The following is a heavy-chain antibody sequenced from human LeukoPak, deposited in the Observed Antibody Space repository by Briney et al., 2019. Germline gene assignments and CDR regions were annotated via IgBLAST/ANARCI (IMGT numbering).Heavy chain of an antibody. CDR3: AKGMYYYDSSGFGFDP. Sequence: GGSLRLSCAASGFTFSSYAMSWVRQAPGKGLEWVSAISGSGGSTYYADSVKGRFTISRDNSKNTLYLQMNSLRAEDTAVYYCAKGMYYYDSSGFGFDPWGQGTLVTVSS. D-gene: IGHD3-22*01. CDR2: ISGSGGST. CDR1: GFTFSSYA. V-gene: IGHV3-23*01. J-gene: IGHJ5*02.